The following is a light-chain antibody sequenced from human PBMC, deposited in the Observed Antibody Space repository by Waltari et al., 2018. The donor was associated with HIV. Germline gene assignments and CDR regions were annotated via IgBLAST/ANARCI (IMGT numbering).Light chain of an antibody. J-gene: IGLJ1*01. CDR3: ATWDGSLGGFYV. CDR1: TPNAGSNF. V-gene: IGLV1-47*01. CDR2: RDN. Sequence: QSVLTQPPSASGTPGQRVTTSCSGTTPNAGSNFVSWYLQLPGTAPKLLIYRDNRRPSGVPDRFSGSKSGASASLAISGLRSEDEGDYYCATWDGSLGGFYVFGAGTKVTVL.